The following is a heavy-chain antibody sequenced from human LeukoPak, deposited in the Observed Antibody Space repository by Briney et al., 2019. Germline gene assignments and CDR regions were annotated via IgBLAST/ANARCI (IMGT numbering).Heavy chain of an antibody. V-gene: IGHV4-34*01. CDR3: ARRNSFDY. J-gene: IGHJ4*02. CDR1: GGSFSGYY. Sequence: SETLSLTCAVYGGSFSGYYWSWIRQPPGKGLEWIGEINHSGSTNYNPSLKSRVTISVDTSKNQFSLKLSSVTAADTAVYYCARRNSFDYWGQGTLVTVSS. CDR2: INHSGST.